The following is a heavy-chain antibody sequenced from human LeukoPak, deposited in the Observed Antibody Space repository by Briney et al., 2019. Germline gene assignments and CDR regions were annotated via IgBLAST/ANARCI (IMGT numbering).Heavy chain of an antibody. CDR1: GGSFSGYY. CDR3: ARVSNCSGGSCYSYYYYYMGV. CDR2: INHSGST. Sequence: SETLSLTCAVYGGSFSGYYWSWIRQPPGKGLKCIGEINHSGSTNYNPSLKSRVTISVDTSKNQFSLKLSSVTAADTAVYYCARVSNCSGGSCYSYYYYYMGVWGKRTKVTVSS. J-gene: IGHJ6*03. D-gene: IGHD2-15*01. V-gene: IGHV4-34*01.